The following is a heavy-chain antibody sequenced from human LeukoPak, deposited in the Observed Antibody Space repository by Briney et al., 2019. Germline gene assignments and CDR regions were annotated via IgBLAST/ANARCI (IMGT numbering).Heavy chain of an antibody. CDR3: ARSLVRDYYDSSGDPFS. CDR1: GFTFSNYA. V-gene: IGHV3-64*01. CDR2: ISSNGGST. Sequence: GGSLRLSCAASGFTFSNYAMHWARQAPGKGLEYVSAISSNGGSTYYANSVQGRFTTSRDNSKNTLYLQMGSLRAEDMAVYYCARSLVRDYYDSSGDPFSWGQGTLVTVSS. D-gene: IGHD3-22*01. J-gene: IGHJ5*02.